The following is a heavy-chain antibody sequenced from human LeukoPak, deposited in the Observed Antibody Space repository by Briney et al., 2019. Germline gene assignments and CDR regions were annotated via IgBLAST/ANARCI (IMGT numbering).Heavy chain of an antibody. CDR2: IYYSGST. Sequence: SETLSLTCIVSGGSISSYYWSWIRQPPGKGLEWIGYIYYSGSTNYNPSLKSRVTISVDTSKNQFSLKLSSVTAADTAVYYCARMEAAADYCFDYWGQGTLVTVSS. CDR3: ARMEAAADYCFDY. J-gene: IGHJ4*02. D-gene: IGHD6-13*01. CDR1: GGSISSYY. V-gene: IGHV4-59*01.